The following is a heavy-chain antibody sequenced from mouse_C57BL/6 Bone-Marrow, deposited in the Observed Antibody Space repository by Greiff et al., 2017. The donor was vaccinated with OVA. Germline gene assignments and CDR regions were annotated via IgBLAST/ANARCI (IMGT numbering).Heavy chain of an antibody. D-gene: IGHD2-4*01. CDR3: ACYYEGGGFAY. Sequence: EVQLQQSGAELVRPGASVKLSCTASGFTFKDYYMHWVKQRPEQGLEWIGRIDPEDGDTEYAPKFKGKATMTADTSSNTAYLQLSSLTSEDSAVYYCACYYEGGGFAYWGQGTLVTVSA. J-gene: IGHJ3*01. CDR1: GFTFKDYY. CDR2: IDPEDGDT. V-gene: IGHV14-1*01.